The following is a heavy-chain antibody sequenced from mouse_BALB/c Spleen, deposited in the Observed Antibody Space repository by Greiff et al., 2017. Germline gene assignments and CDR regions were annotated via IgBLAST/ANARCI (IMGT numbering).Heavy chain of an antibody. Sequence: EVKLVESGGGLVQPGGSLRLSCATSGFTFTDYYMSWVRQPPGKALEWLGFIRNKANGYTTEYSASVKGRFTISRDNSQSILHLQMNTLRAEDSASYYGAGDRDYFDYWGQGTTLTVSS. J-gene: IGHJ2*01. CDR2: IRNKANGYTT. CDR1: GFTFTDYY. V-gene: IGHV7-3*02. CDR3: AGDRDYFDY.